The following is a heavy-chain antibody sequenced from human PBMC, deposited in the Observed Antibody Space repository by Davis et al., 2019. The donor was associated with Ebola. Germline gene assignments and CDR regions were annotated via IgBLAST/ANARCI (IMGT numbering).Heavy chain of an antibody. CDR2: INQDGSQI. CDR1: GFTFTNVW. V-gene: IGHV3-7*01. CDR3: ARFSRGTTESY. D-gene: IGHD4-11*01. Sequence: GGSLRLSCAASGFTFTNVWMNWVRQAPGKGLEWVANINQDGSQINYVDSMRGRFTISRDNAKNSLYLQMNSLRVEDTAVYYCARFSRGTTESYWGQGTLVTVSS. J-gene: IGHJ4*02.